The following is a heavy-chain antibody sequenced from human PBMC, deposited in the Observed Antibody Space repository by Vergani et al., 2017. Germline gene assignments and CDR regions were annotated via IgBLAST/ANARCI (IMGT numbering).Heavy chain of an antibody. CDR2: IRSDESRR. D-gene: IGHD2-15*01. J-gene: IGHJ4*02. V-gene: IGHV3-30*02. Sequence: QVQLVESGGGVVQPGGSLRLSCAASGFTFNSYGMHWVRLAPGKGLEWVASIRSDESRRYYGDSMEGPFTISRDNSKNTLYLQMKSLRPEDTAVYYCAKEGGGYCSGGNCYPEYWGQGTLVIVSS. CDR3: AKEGGGYCSGGNCYPEY. CDR1: GFTFNSYG.